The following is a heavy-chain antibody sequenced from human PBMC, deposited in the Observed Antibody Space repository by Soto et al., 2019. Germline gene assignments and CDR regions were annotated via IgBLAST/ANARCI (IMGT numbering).Heavy chain of an antibody. D-gene: IGHD2-15*01. J-gene: IGHJ3*02. V-gene: IGHV1-2*04. Sequence: ASVKVSCKASGYTFTGYYMHWVRQAPGKGLEWMGWINPNSGGTNYAQKFQGWVTMTRDTSISTAYMELSRLRSDDTAVYYCARGGTYCSGGSCTGAFDIWGQGTMVTVSS. CDR1: GYTFTGYY. CDR2: INPNSGGT. CDR3: ARGGTYCSGGSCTGAFDI.